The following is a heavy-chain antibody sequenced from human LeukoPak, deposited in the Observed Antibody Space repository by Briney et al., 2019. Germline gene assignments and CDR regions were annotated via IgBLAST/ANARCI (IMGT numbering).Heavy chain of an antibody. CDR2: MNPNSGNT. D-gene: IGHD3-3*01. J-gene: IGHJ5*02. CDR1: GYTFTSYD. CDR3: ARGALVKEWSDLYNWFDP. Sequence: GASVKVSCKASGYTFTSYDINWVRQATGQGLEWMGWMNPNSGNTGYAQEFQGRVTMTRNTSISTAYVELSSLRSEDTAVYYCARGALVKEWSDLYNWFDPWGQGTLVTVSS. V-gene: IGHV1-8*01.